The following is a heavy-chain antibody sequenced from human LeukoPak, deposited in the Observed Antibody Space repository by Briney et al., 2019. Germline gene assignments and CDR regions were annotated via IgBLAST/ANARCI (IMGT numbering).Heavy chain of an antibody. CDR1: GFTFSDYE. V-gene: IGHV3-48*03. D-gene: IGHD6-19*01. CDR3: ARDGSIAVKNWFDP. Sequence: GGSLRLSCEASGFTFSDYEMNWVRQAPGKGLEWVSYISSSGSTIYYADSVKGRFTISRDNAKNSLYLQMNSLRAEDTAVYYCARDGSIAVKNWFDPWGQGTLVTVSS. CDR2: ISSSGSTI. J-gene: IGHJ5*02.